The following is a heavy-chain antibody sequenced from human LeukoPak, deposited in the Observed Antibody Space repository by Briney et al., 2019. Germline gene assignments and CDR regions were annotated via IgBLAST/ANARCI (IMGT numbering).Heavy chain of an antibody. CDR2: INTDGSST. D-gene: IGHD3-10*01. CDR1: GFTFSSYW. V-gene: IGHV3-74*01. Sequence: GGSLRLSCAASGFTFSSYWMHWVRQAPGKGLVWVSRINTDGSSTSYADSVKGRFTISRDNAKNTLYLQMNSLRAEDTAVYYCAKDPGPITMVRGVYYYYGMDVWGQGTTVTVSS. J-gene: IGHJ6*02. CDR3: AKDPGPITMVRGVYYYYGMDV.